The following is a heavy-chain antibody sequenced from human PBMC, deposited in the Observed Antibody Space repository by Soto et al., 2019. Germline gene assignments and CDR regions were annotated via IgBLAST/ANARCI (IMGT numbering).Heavy chain of an antibody. D-gene: IGHD2-15*01. CDR1: GFTFDDYA. V-gene: IGHV3-9*01. J-gene: IGHJ5*02. CDR2: ISWNSAGI. Sequence: EVQLVASGGGLVQPGRSLRLSCVASGFTFDDYAMHWVRQVPGKGLEWVSDISWNSAGIAYADSVKGRFTISRDNAKNSLYLQMNSLRAEDTALYYCPKYLSGSYCSGGSCYSWFDPWGQGTLFTVSS. CDR3: PKYLSGSYCSGGSCYSWFDP.